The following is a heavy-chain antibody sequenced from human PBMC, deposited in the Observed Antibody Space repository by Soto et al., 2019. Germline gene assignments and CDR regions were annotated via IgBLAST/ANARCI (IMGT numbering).Heavy chain of an antibody. CDR3: ARAGKYYDSSGYAN. CDR2: ISAYNGNT. D-gene: IGHD3-22*01. J-gene: IGHJ4*02. Sequence: QVKLVQSGTEVKKPGASMKVSCKASGYSFGTSGISWVRQAPGQGLEWMGWISAYNGNTNYEQKLQDRVTMTTDTSTNTAYLELGSLRSDDTAVYYCARAGKYYDSSGYANWGQGTLVTVSS. V-gene: IGHV1-18*01. CDR1: GYSFGTSG.